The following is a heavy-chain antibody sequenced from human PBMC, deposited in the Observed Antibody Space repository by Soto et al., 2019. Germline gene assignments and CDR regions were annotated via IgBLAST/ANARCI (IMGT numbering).Heavy chain of an antibody. CDR3: ARVLRGFLESQNWFDP. J-gene: IGHJ5*02. V-gene: IGHV4-4*02. D-gene: IGHD3-3*01. CDR2: IYHSGST. CDR1: SGSISSSNW. Sequence: QVQLQESGPGLVKPSGTLSLTCAVSSGSISSSNWWSWVRQPPGKGLEWIGEIYHSGSTNYNPSLNSRVTISVDKSKNQFSLKLSSVTAADTAVYYCARVLRGFLESQNWFDPWGQGTLVTVSS.